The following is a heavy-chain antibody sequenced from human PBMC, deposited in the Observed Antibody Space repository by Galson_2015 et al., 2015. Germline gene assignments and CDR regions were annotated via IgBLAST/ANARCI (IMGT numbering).Heavy chain of an antibody. CDR2: IYYSGST. Sequence: SETLSLTCTVSGGSISSSSYYWGWIRQPPGKGLEWIGSIYYSGSTYYNPSLKSRVTISVDTSKNQFSLKLSSVTAADTAVYYCASNTRYNDAFDIWGQGTMVTVSS. J-gene: IGHJ3*02. V-gene: IGHV4-39*01. D-gene: IGHD1-1*01. CDR1: GGSISSSSYY. CDR3: ASNTRYNDAFDI.